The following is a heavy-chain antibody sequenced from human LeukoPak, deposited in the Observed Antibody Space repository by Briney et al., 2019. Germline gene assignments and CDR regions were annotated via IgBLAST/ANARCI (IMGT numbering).Heavy chain of an antibody. Sequence: GGSLRLSCAASGFTFSNYGMNWVRQAPGKGLEWVSSISSSSTYIYYADSVKGRFTISRDNAKNSLYLQMNSLRAEDTAVYYCAKSSGWNYYYYYMDVWGKGATVIASS. CDR2: ISSSSTYI. J-gene: IGHJ6*03. CDR1: GFTFSNYG. V-gene: IGHV3-21*01. CDR3: AKSSGWNYYYYYMDV. D-gene: IGHD6-19*01.